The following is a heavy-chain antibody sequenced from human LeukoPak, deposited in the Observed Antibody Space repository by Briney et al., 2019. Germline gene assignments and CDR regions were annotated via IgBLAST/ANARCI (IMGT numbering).Heavy chain of an antibody. CDR1: GYTFTGYY. CDR2: INPNSGNT. Sequence: GASVKVSCKASGYTFTGYYMHWVRQAPGQGLEWMGWINPNSGNTGYAQKFQGRVTMTRNTSISTAYMELSSLRSDDTAVYFCARYGHSPFFDYWGQGTLVIVSS. D-gene: IGHD4-17*01. J-gene: IGHJ4*02. V-gene: IGHV1-8*02. CDR3: ARYGHSPFFDY.